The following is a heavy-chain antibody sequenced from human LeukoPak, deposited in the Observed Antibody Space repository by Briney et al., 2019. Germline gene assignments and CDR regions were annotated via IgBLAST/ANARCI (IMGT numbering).Heavy chain of an antibody. CDR2: ISSSGSTI. CDR1: GFTFSSYE. J-gene: IGHJ3*02. Sequence: GGSLRLSCAASGFTFSSYEMNWVRQAPGKGLEWVSYISSSGSTIYYADSVKGRFTISRDNAKNTLYLQMNSLRAEDTAVYYCARGGPSRSDAFDIWGQGTMVTVSS. CDR3: ARGGPSRSDAFDI. D-gene: IGHD6-13*01. V-gene: IGHV3-48*03.